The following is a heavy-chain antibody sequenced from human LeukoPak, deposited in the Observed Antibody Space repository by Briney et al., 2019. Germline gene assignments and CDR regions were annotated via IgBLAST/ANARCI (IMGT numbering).Heavy chain of an antibody. V-gene: IGHV3-53*01. J-gene: IGHJ4*02. Sequence: GGSLRLSCAAPGFTVMSWVRQAPGKGLEWVSVIYGGDSTNYADSVKGRFTISRDNSKSTLYLQMNSLRVEDTAVYYCVRESRGSSWLYYFDSWGQGTLVTVSS. CDR3: VRESRGSSWLYYFDS. D-gene: IGHD6-13*01. CDR1: GFTV. CDR2: IYGGDST.